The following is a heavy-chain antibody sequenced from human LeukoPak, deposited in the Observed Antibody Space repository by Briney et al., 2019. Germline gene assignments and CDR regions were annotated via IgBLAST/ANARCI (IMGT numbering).Heavy chain of an antibody. CDR3: VSPGLGAAAGTGY. CDR2: IFYDGSNK. V-gene: IGHV3-33*01. Sequence: PGRSLRLSCAASGFTFSSHGMHWVRQAPGKGLEWVAVIFYDGSNKYYADSVKGRFTISRDNSKHTLSLQMSSLRAEDTAVYYCVSPGLGAAAGTGYWGQGTLVTVSS. D-gene: IGHD6-13*01. J-gene: IGHJ4*02. CDR1: GFTFSSHG.